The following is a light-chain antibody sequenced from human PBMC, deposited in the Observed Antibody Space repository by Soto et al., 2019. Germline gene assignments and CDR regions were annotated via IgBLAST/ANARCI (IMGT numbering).Light chain of an antibody. CDR2: DAS. CDR1: QSISSW. CDR3: QQYNSFWT. Sequence: DIKMTQSPSTLSVSVGDRGTITCRASQSISSWLAWYQQKPGKAPRLLIYDASYLERGVPSRFSGSGSGTEFTLTISDRQPDYLATYYCQQYNSFWTFGQGTKVEI. J-gene: IGKJ1*01. V-gene: IGKV1-5*01.